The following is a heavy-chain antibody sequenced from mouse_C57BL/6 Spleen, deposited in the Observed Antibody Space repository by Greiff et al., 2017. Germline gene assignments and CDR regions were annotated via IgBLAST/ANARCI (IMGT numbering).Heavy chain of an antibody. CDR1: GYSITSGYY. J-gene: IGHJ3*01. Sequence: EVQLQQSGPGLVKPSQSLSLTCSVTGYSITSGYYWNWIRQFPGNKLEWMGYISYDGSNNYNPSLKNRISITRDTTKNQFFLKLNSVTTEDTATYDCARQDYSNPAAYWGQGTLVTVSA. CDR2: ISYDGSN. D-gene: IGHD2-5*01. CDR3: ARQDYSNPAAY. V-gene: IGHV3-6*01.